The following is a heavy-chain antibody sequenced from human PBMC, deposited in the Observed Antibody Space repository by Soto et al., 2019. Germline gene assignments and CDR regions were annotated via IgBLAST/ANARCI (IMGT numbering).Heavy chain of an antibody. CDR2: ISAYNGNT. Sequence: QVPLVQSGAEVKKPGASVKVSCKASGYTFTSYGISWVRQAPGQGLEWMGWISAYNGNTNYAQKLQGRVTMTTDTSTITAYMELRSLRSDDTAVYYCARDWGDYYDFWSGYSNYYYGMDVWGQGTTVTVSS. CDR3: ARDWGDYYDFWSGYSNYYYGMDV. D-gene: IGHD3-3*01. CDR1: GYTFTSYG. V-gene: IGHV1-18*01. J-gene: IGHJ6*02.